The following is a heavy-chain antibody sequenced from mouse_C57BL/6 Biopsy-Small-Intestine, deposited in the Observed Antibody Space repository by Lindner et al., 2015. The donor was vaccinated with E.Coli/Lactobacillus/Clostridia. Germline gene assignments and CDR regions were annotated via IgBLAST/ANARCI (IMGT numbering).Heavy chain of an antibody. J-gene: IGHJ4*01. CDR3: ARVGQINGVWSGYYFFDF. CDR2: ISVNSGNT. Sequence: SVKVSCKASGYTFNNYGVSWVRQAPGQGLEWMGWISVNSGNTNYAHNLLGRVSMTTDKSTNTAYMELRNLKSDDTAVYYCARVGQINGVWSGYYFFDFWGQGTLVTVSS. CDR1: GYTFNNYG. D-gene: IGHD1-1*01. V-gene: IGHV1-7*01.